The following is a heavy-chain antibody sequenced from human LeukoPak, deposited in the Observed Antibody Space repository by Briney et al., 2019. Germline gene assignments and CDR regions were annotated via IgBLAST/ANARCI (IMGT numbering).Heavy chain of an antibody. D-gene: IGHD2-21*01. V-gene: IGHV3-23*01. CDR1: GFIFRSHA. Sequence: GGSLRLSCVGSGFIFRSHAMSWVRQAPEKGLEFVSGIYENGGTTYYADSVKGRFSISRDNSKNTLYLQMDSLRGEDTAVYYCAKDFRIGYSAHFDYWGQGALVTVSS. J-gene: IGHJ4*02. CDR3: AKDFRIGYSAHFDY. CDR2: IYENGGTT.